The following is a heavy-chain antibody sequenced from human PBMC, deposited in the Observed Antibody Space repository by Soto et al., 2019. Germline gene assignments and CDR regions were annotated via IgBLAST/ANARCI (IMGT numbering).Heavy chain of an antibody. D-gene: IGHD3-3*01. J-gene: IGHJ6*02. CDR1: DGSFTGFH. Sequence: PSETLSLTCAVYDGSFTGFHWTWIRRPPGKGLEWIGEIKHSGSTNYNPSLTRRVTISVDTSKNQFSLKLNSVTAADTAVYYCAGGVPFGHYSMDVWGQGTTVTVSS. V-gene: IGHV4-34*01. CDR3: AGGVPFGHYSMDV. CDR2: IKHSGST.